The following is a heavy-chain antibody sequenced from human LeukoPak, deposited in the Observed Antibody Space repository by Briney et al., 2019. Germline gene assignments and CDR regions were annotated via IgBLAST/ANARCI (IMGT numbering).Heavy chain of an antibody. Sequence: GGSLRLSCAASGFIFSSYTLSWVRQAPGKGLEWVSGISGSGDYTYYADSVKGRFTISRDNSKNTVYLQLNSLRAEDTAVYYWCHHSDEQGPDNWGQGALVTVSS. J-gene: IGHJ4*02. D-gene: IGHD6-19*01. V-gene: IGHV3-23*01. CDR1: GFIFSSYT. CDR2: ISGSGDYT. CDR3: CHHSDEQGPDN.